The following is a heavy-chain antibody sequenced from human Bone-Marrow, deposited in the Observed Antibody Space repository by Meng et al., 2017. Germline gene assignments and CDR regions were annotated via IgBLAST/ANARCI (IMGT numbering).Heavy chain of an antibody. V-gene: IGHV1-18*01. Sequence: QVRLVQSGAEVKKPGASVKVSCEASGYTLSSDGFSWVRQAPGQGLEWMGWINAYNGNTDYAQKFQGRVTMTTDTSTSTAYMELRSLRSDDTAVYYCATRGNPYLNCWGQGTLVTVSS. CDR1: GYTLSSDG. CDR2: INAYNGNT. CDR3: ATRGNPYLNC. J-gene: IGHJ4*02.